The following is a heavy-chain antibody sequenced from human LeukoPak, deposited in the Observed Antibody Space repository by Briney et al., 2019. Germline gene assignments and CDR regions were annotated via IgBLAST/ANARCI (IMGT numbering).Heavy chain of an antibody. CDR3: ARLHRILCYFDY. D-gene: IGHD2-15*01. J-gene: IGHJ4*02. CDR2: INHSGST. CDR1: GGSFSGYY. Sequence: SETLSLTCAVYGGSFSGYYWSWIRKPPGKELEWIGEINHSGSTNYNPSLKSRVTISVDTSKNQFSLKLSSVTAADTAVYYRARLHRILCYFDYWGQGTLVTVSS. V-gene: IGHV4-34*01.